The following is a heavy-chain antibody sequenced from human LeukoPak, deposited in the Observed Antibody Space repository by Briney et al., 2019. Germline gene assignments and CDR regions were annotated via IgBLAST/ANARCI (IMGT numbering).Heavy chain of an antibody. V-gene: IGHV4-38-2*02. CDR2: IYQSGST. Sequence: SETLSLTCTVSGYPISSGYYWGWIRQPPGKGLEWIGRIYQSGSTYYNPPLKSRVTISVDTSKNQFSLKLSPVTAADTAVFYCARDSSSGWYGDYWGQGTLVTVSS. CDR1: GYPISSGYY. CDR3: ARDSSSGWYGDY. D-gene: IGHD6-19*01. J-gene: IGHJ4*02.